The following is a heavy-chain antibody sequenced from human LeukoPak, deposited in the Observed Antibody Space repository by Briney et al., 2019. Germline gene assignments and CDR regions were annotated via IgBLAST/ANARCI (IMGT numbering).Heavy chain of an antibody. CDR2: INPNSGDT. V-gene: IGHV1-2*02. CDR1: GYTFTDYY. CDR3: TRDDIVGARDFDY. J-gene: IGHJ4*02. D-gene: IGHD1-26*01. Sequence: ASVKVSCKASGYTFTDYYIHWVRQAPGQGLEWMGWINPNSGDTKSAQKLQGRLTMIRDTSITTAYMDLSRLTSDDTAVYYCTRDDIVGARDFDYWGQGTLVTVSS.